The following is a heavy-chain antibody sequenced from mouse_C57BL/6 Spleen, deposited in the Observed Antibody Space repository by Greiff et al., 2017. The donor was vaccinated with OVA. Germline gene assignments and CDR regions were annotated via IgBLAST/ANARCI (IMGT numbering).Heavy chain of an antibody. CDR3: TRWWLLRGHFDV. J-gene: IGHJ1*03. Sequence: EVQLQQSGTVLARPGASVKMSCKTSGYTFTSYWMHWVKQRPGQGLEWIGAIYPGNSDTSYNQKFKGKAKLTAVTSASTAYMELSSLTNEDSAVYYCTRWWLLRGHFDVWGTGTTVTVSS. V-gene: IGHV1-5*01. D-gene: IGHD2-3*01. CDR2: IYPGNSDT. CDR1: GYTFTSYW.